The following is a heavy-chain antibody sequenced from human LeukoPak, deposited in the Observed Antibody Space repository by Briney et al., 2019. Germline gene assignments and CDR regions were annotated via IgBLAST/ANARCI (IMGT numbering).Heavy chain of an antibody. Sequence: GGSLRLSCAASGFTFSSYAMHWVRQAPGKGLEWVAVISYDGSNKYYADSVKGRFTISRDNARSILYLQMSSLRAEDTAVYYCVKDLRDMWTFDYWGQGTLVTVSS. J-gene: IGHJ4*02. CDR3: VKDLRDMWTFDY. V-gene: IGHV3-30-3*02. CDR1: GFTFSSYA. CDR2: ISYDGSNK. D-gene: IGHD2-21*01.